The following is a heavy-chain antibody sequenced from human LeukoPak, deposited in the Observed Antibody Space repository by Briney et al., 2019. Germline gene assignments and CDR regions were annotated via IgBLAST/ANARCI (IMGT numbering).Heavy chain of an antibody. D-gene: IGHD3-9*01. CDR1: GFPFSSYA. Sequence: PGGSLRLSCAASGFPFSSYAMSWVRQAPGKVLEWVSVVGGNGGYTFYADSVKGRFTISRDNAKNTLYLQMTSLRAADTAVYYCAKRMGGLRYGFHALTTGGYIDFWGQGTLVTVYS. J-gene: IGHJ4*01. V-gene: IGHV3-23*01. CDR3: AKRMGGLRYGFHALTTGGYIDF. CDR2: VGGNGGYT.